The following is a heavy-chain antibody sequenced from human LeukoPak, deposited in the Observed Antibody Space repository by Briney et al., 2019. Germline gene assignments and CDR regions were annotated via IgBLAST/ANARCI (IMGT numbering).Heavy chain of an antibody. CDR1: GFTFSSYA. CDR3: ARDFDAYFDY. CDR2: ISYDGSNK. Sequence: GGSLRLSCAASGFTFSSYAMHWVRQAPGKGLEWVAVISYDGSNKYYADSVKGRFTISRDNSKNTLYLQMNSLRAEDTAVYYCARDFDAYFDYWGQGTLVTVSS. J-gene: IGHJ4*02. V-gene: IGHV3-30-3*01.